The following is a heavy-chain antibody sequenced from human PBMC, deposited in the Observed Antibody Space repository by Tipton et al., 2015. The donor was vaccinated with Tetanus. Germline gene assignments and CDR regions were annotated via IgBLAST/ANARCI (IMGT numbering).Heavy chain of an antibody. CDR3: ARDLRNYYDSSGYSDY. V-gene: IGHV3-21*01. CDR2: ISSSSSYI. D-gene: IGHD3-22*01. CDR1: GFTFSSYS. J-gene: IGHJ4*02. Sequence: SLRLSCAASGFTFSSYSMNWVRQAPGKGLEWVSSISSSSSYIYYADSVKGRFTISRDSAKNSLYLQMNSLRAEDTAVYYCARDLRNYYDSSGYSDYWGQGTLVTVSS.